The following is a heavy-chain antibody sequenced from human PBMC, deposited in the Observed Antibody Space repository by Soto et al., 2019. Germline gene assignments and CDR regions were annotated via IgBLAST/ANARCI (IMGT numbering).Heavy chain of an antibody. CDR2: INPNNGGT. CDR1: GYTFTGYY. V-gene: IGHV1-2*02. Sequence: QVQLVQSGAEVKKPGASVKVSCKASGYTFTGYYLHWVRQAPGQGLEWMGWINPNNGGTNYAQKFKGRVTMTRDTSISKAYMEVTRLRSDDTAVYYCARVRGRGLSGQQILGYYHYGMDVWGQGTTVTVSS. CDR3: ARVRGRGLSGQQILGYYHYGMDV. D-gene: IGHD3-22*01. J-gene: IGHJ6*02.